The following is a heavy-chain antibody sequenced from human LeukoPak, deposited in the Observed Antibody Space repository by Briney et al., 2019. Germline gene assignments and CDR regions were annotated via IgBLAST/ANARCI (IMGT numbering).Heavy chain of an antibody. Sequence: GGFLRLSCAASGFTFSSYAMHWVRQAPGKGLEWVAVISYDGSNKYYADSVKGRFTISRDNSKNTLYLQMNSLRAEDTAVYYCARFHNAFDIWGQGTMVTVSS. V-gene: IGHV3-30-3*01. CDR3: ARFHNAFDI. CDR2: ISYDGSNK. J-gene: IGHJ3*02. CDR1: GFTFSSYA.